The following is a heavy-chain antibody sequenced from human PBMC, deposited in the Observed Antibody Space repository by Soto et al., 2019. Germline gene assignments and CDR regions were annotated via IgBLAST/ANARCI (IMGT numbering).Heavy chain of an antibody. D-gene: IGHD4-17*01. CDR1: GYTFTSYA. V-gene: IGHV1-3*01. Sequence: ASVKVSCKASGYTFTSYAMHWVRQAPGQRLEWMGWINAGNGNTKYSQKLQGRVTMTTDTSTSTAYMELRSLRSDDTAVYYCARDWNDYGDYVWFDPWGQGTLVTVSS. CDR2: INAGNGNT. CDR3: ARDWNDYGDYVWFDP. J-gene: IGHJ5*02.